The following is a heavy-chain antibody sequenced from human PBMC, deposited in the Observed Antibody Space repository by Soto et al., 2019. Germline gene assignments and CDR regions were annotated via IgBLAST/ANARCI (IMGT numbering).Heavy chain of an antibody. CDR1: GGSVSGGSYY. Sequence: SETLSLTCTVSGGSVSGGSYYWSWIRQPPGKGLEWIGYIYYSGSTNYNPSLKSRVTISVDTSKNQFSLKLSSVTAADTAVYYCARVLRQLGVSFDYWGQGTLVTVSS. CDR2: IYYSGST. CDR3: ARVLRQLGVSFDY. J-gene: IGHJ4*02. D-gene: IGHD6-13*01. V-gene: IGHV4-61*01.